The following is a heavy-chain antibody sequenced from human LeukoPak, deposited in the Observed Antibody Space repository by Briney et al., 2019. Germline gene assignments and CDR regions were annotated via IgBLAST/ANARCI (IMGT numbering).Heavy chain of an antibody. D-gene: IGHD3-16*01. CDR3: ARGLTFGGVTNYAFDI. J-gene: IGHJ3*02. V-gene: IGHV1-46*01. CDR1: GYTFTSYY. Sequence: ASVKVSCKASGYTFTSYYMNWVRQAPGQGLEWMGIINPTGGSTSYAQKFQGRVTMTRDTSKSTVYMELSRLRSEDAAVYYCARGLTFGGVTNYAFDIWGQGTMVTVSS. CDR2: INPTGGST.